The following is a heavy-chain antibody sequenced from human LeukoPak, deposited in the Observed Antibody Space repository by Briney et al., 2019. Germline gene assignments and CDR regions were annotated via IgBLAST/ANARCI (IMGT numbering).Heavy chain of an antibody. Sequence: SETLSLTCTVSGGSISSYYWSWIRQPAGKGLEWIGRIYNSGSTNYNPSLKSRVTMSVDTSKNQFSLKLSSVTAADTAVYYCARHSYDSSGYLSFDHWGQGTLVAVSS. CDR3: ARHSYDSSGYLSFDH. CDR1: GGSISSYY. V-gene: IGHV4-4*07. D-gene: IGHD3-22*01. CDR2: IYNSGST. J-gene: IGHJ4*02.